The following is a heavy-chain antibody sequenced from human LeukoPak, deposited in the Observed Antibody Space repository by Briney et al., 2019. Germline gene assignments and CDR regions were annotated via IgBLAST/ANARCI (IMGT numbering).Heavy chain of an antibody. V-gene: IGHV1-69*15. CDR3: ARESGSYEAYFDY. CDR1: GGTXSSYA. CDR2: IFPIFATA. D-gene: IGHD1-26*01. J-gene: IGHJ4*02. Sequence: SVKVSCKASGGTXSSYAISWVRQAPGQGLEWMGRIFPIFATANYAQKFQGRVTITADESTSTAYMELSSLRSEDTAVYYCARESGSYEAYFDYWGQGTLVTVSS.